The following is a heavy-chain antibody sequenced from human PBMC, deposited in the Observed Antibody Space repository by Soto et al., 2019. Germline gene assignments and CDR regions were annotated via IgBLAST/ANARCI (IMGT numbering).Heavy chain of an antibody. Sequence: SETLSLTCAVYGGSFSGYYWSWIRQPPGKGLEWIGEINHSGSTNYNPSLKSRVTISVDTSKNQFSLKLSSVTAADTAVYYCARGWESFIAARPTGIDVWGQGTTVTVYS. CDR3: ARGWESFIAARPTGIDV. D-gene: IGHD6-6*01. CDR2: INHSGST. CDR1: GGSFSGYY. V-gene: IGHV4-34*01. J-gene: IGHJ6*02.